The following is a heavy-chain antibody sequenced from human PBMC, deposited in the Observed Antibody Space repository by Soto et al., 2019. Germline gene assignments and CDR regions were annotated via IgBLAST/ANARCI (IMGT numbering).Heavy chain of an antibody. V-gene: IGHV1-18*04. Sequence: ASVKVSCKASGYTFTSYGISWVRQAPGQGLEWMGWISAYNGNTNYAQKLQGRVTMTTDTSTSTAYMELRSLRSDDTAVYYCARANDILTGHRPNYYYYGMDVWGQGTTVTVSS. J-gene: IGHJ6*02. D-gene: IGHD3-9*01. CDR1: GYTFTSYG. CDR2: ISAYNGNT. CDR3: ARANDILTGHRPNYYYYGMDV.